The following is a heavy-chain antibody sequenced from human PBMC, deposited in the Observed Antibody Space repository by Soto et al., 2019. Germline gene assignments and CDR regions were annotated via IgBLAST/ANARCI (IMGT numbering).Heavy chain of an antibody. Sequence: SVKVSCKASGGTFSSYAISCVLQSPLQWLDWMGGIIPIFGTANYAQKFQGRVTITADESTSTAYMELSSLRSEDTAVYYCARGGGDFWSGYQVVTAMYFDYWGQGTLVTVSS. CDR3: ARGGGDFWSGYQVVTAMYFDY. CDR1: GGTFSSYA. V-gene: IGHV1-69*13. CDR2: IIPIFGTA. J-gene: IGHJ4*02. D-gene: IGHD3-3*01.